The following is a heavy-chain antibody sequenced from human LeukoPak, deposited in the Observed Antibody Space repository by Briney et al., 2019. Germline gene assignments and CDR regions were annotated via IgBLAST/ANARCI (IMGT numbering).Heavy chain of an antibody. CDR1: GFTFTNYA. Sequence: GGSLRLSCAASGFTFTNYAMNWVRQAPGKGLEWVSSISSSGSDRYYADSLQERFSISRDNAENSLFLQMNNLRAKDTALYYCARGLVGASYWGQGTLVTVSS. CDR3: ARGLVGASY. CDR2: ISSSGSDR. J-gene: IGHJ4*02. D-gene: IGHD2-8*02. V-gene: IGHV3-21*01.